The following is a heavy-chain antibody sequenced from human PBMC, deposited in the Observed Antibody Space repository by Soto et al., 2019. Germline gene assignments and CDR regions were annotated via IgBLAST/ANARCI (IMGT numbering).Heavy chain of an antibody. CDR1: GFTVSSNY. D-gene: IGHD6-13*01. V-gene: IGHV3-66*01. CDR3: ARAPYSSSWYTFDP. Sequence: GGSLRLSCASSGFTVSSNYMSWVRQAPGNGLEWVSVVHSGGNTYYADSVKGRFTVSRDISKNTLYLQMNSLRAEDTAVYYCARAPYSSSWYTFDPWGQGTLVTVSS. CDR2: VHSGGNT. J-gene: IGHJ5*02.